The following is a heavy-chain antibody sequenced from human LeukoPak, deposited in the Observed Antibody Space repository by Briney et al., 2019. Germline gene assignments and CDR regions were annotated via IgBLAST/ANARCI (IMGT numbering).Heavy chain of an antibody. J-gene: IGHJ3*01. Sequence: PSETLSLTCTVSGASISNYYWNWIRQPPGKGLEWIGIRYHSGDTKYGPSPKSRVNISVDRSKNQFSLNLSSVTAADTAVYFCANKVGGAFDVWGQGKLVTVSA. CDR3: ANKVGGAFDV. CDR2: RYHSGDT. V-gene: IGHV4-59*08. CDR1: GASISNYY.